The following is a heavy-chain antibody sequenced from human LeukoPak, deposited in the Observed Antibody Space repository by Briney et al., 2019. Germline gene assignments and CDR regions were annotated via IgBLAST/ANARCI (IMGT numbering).Heavy chain of an antibody. Sequence: PGGSLRLSCVASGFTFSTYIMNWVRQAPGEGLGWGSYISGSRGTIYYADSVKGRFTISRDNAKNSLYLQMNSLRAADTAVDYCASRAEFGALYYTAIWGTGTPVTVSS. CDR3: ASRAEFGALYYTAI. V-gene: IGHV3-48*01. J-gene: IGHJ6*03. CDR1: GFTFSTYI. CDR2: ISGSRGTI. D-gene: IGHD3-16*01.